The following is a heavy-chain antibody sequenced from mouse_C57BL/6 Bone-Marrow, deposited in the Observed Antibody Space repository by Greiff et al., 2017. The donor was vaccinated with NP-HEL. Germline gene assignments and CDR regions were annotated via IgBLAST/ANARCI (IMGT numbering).Heavy chain of an antibody. D-gene: IGHD2-4*01. J-gene: IGHJ3*01. V-gene: IGHV14-4*01. CDR2: IDPENGDT. Sequence: EVQVVESGAELVRPGASVKLSCTASGFNIKDDYMHWVKQRPEQGLEWIGWIDPENGDTEYASKFQGKATITADTSSNTAYLQLSSLTSEDTAVYYCTTNDYDGAWFAYWGQGTLVTVSA. CDR3: TTNDYDGAWFAY. CDR1: GFNIKDDY.